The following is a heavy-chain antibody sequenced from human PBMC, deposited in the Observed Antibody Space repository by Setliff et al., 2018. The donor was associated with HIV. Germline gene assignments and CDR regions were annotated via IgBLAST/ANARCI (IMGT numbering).Heavy chain of an antibody. CDR1: GFAFVGAE. CDR3: ATNVRVPGSSLDS. V-gene: IGHV3-73*01. D-gene: IGHD6-19*01. CDR2: IRNKFNSLAT. Sequence: GSLRLSCAASGFAFVGAEIHWVRQASGKGLEWVGRIRNKFNSLATQYGESLEGRFTIPRDDSKNTAYLQMMSLKTDDTAVYFCATNVRVPGSSLDSWGPGSLVTVLL. J-gene: IGHJ1*01.